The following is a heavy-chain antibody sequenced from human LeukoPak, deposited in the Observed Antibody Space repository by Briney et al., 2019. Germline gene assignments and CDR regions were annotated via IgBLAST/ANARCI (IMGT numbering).Heavy chain of an antibody. CDR1: GDSVSSKSA. D-gene: IGHD5-24*01. V-gene: IGHV6-1*01. CDR3: ARGDQNFDY. J-gene: IGHJ4*02. Sequence: SQTLSLTCAISGDSVSSKSAWNWIRQPPSRGLEWLGRTYYKSKWNNNYAVSVKSRITINPDTSKNQFSLQLYSVTAEDTAVYYCARGDQNFDYWGQGTLVTVSS. CDR2: TYYKSKWNN.